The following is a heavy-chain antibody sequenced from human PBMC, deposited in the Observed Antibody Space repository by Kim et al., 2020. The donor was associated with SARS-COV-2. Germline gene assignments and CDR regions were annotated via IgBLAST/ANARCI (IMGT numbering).Heavy chain of an antibody. V-gene: IGHV3-23*01. J-gene: IGHJ4*02. CDR3: AKDTYDIPRLFDY. CDR2: ISGSGGST. CDR1: GFTFSSYA. D-gene: IGHD3-9*01. Sequence: GGSLRLSCAASGFTFSSYAMSWVRQAPGKGLEWVSAISGSGGSTYYADSVKGRYTISRDNSKNTLYLQMNSLRAEDTAVYYCAKDTYDIPRLFDYWGQGTLVTVSS.